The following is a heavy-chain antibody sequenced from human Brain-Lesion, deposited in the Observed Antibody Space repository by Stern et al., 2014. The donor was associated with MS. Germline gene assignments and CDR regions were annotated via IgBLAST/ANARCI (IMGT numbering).Heavy chain of an antibody. CDR1: GGTFGTYP. D-gene: IGHD5-18*01. V-gene: IGHV1-69*06. CDR3: AKDGPALVTNWFDP. Sequence: QVQLVQSGPEVKKPGSSGQVSCKASGGTFGTYPSTWVRQAPGQGLEWMGTIIPVFGSPNSAQKFQGRVTITADRSTTTVYMKLSSLKSDDAAVYYCAKDGPALVTNWFDPWGRGTLVTVSS. J-gene: IGHJ5*02. CDR2: IIPVFGSP.